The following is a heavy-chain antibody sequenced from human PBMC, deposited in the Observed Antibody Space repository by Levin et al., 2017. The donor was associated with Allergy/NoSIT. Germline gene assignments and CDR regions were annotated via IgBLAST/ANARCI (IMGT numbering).Heavy chain of an antibody. J-gene: IGHJ4*02. Sequence: HPGGSLRLSCAASGFTFSSYSMNWVRQAPGKGLEWVSYISSSSSTIYYADSVKGRFTISRDNAKNSLYLQMNSLRAEDTAVYYCAREDPGKIVVVPAAIDRWGQGTLVTVSS. CDR2: ISSSSSTI. CDR1: GFTFSSYS. CDR3: AREDPGKIVVVPAAIDR. V-gene: IGHV3-48*01. D-gene: IGHD2-2*01.